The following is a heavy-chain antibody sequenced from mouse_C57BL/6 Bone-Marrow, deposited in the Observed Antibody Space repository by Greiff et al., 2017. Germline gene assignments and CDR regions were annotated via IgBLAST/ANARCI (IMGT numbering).Heavy chain of an antibody. Sequence: QVQLQQPGAELVKPGASVKMSCKASGYTFTSYWITWVKQRPGQGLEWIGDIYPGSGSTNYNEKFKSKATLTVDKSSSTAYMQLSSLTSEDSAVYDCARDYYGSSSWFAYWGQGTLVTVSA. V-gene: IGHV1-55*01. CDR3: ARDYYGSSSWFAY. CDR2: IYPGSGST. CDR1: GYTFTSYW. D-gene: IGHD1-1*01. J-gene: IGHJ3*01.